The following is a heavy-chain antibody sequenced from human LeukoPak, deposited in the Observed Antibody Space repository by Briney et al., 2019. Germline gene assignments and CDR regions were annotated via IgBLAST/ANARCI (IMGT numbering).Heavy chain of an antibody. CDR3: AREYYFDNSGYYGVGDY. V-gene: IGHV1-2*02. Sequence: ASVKVSCKASGYTFTAYYIHWVRQAPGQGLEWMGWFNPNSGGTNYAQEFQGRVTMTRDTSISTAYMELSRLRSDDTAVYYCAREYYFDNSGYYGVGDYWGQGTLDTVSS. D-gene: IGHD3-22*01. J-gene: IGHJ4*02. CDR1: GYTFTAYY. CDR2: FNPNSGGT.